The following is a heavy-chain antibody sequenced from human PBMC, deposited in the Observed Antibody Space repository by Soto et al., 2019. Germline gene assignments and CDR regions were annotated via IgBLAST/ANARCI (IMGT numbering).Heavy chain of an antibody. CDR3: ARATRYSYGPSEFVRTFDY. CDR2: IWYDGSNK. D-gene: IGHD5-18*01. Sequence: GGSLRLSCAASGFTFSSYGMHWVRQAPGKGLEWVAVIWYDGSNKYYADSVKGRFTISRDNSKNTLYLQMNSLRAEDTAVYYCARATRYSYGPSEFVRTFDYWGQGTLVTVSS. V-gene: IGHV3-33*01. CDR1: GFTFSSYG. J-gene: IGHJ4*02.